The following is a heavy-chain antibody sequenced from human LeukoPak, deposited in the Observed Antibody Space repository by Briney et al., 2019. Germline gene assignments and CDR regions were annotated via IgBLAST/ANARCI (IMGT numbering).Heavy chain of an antibody. CDR3: ASLVQNIVVAPADAFDI. CDR1: GFTFSSYS. V-gene: IGHV3-21*01. J-gene: IGHJ3*02. CDR2: ISSRSSYI. Sequence: GGSLRLSCAASGFTFSSYSMNWVRQAPGKGLEWVSSISSRSSYIYYADSVKGRFTISRDNAKNSLYLQMNSLRAEDTAVYYCASLVQNIVVAPADAFDIWGQGTMVTVSS. D-gene: IGHD2-2*01.